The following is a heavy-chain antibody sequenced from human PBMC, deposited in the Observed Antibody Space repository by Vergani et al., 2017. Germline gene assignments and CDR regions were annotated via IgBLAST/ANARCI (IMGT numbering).Heavy chain of an antibody. V-gene: IGHV4-34*02. CDR3: ARGRGVVVPAALRWFDP. D-gene: IGHD2-2*01. CDR2: INHSGST. Sequence: QVQLRQWGAGLVKPSETLSLTCAVYGGSFSGYYWSWIRQPPGKGLEWIGEINHSGSTNYNPSLKSRVTISVDTSKNQFSLKLSSVTAADTAVYYCARGRGVVVPAALRWFDPWGQGTLVTVSS. J-gene: IGHJ5*02. CDR1: GGSFSGYY.